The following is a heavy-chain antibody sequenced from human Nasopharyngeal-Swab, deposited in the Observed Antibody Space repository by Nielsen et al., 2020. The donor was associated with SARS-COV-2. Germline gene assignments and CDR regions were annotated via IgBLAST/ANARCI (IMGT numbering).Heavy chain of an antibody. J-gene: IGHJ5*01. CDR1: GFTFSSYS. V-gene: IGHV3-21*01. CDR3: ARNPSPPYSSGWFDY. D-gene: IGHD6-19*01. Sequence: LSLTCAASGFTFSSYSMNWVRQAPGKGLEWVSSISSSYIYYADSVKGRFTISRDNAKNSLYLQMNSLRAEDTAVYYCARNPSPPYSSGWFDYWGQGTLITVSS. CDR2: ISSSYI.